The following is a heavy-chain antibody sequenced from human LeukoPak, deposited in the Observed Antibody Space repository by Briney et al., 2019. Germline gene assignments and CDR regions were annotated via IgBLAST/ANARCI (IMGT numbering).Heavy chain of an antibody. CDR3: ARDQRVTGRPDIDY. V-gene: IGHV3-74*03. CDR1: GFSFRNHW. Sequence: AGALRLSCAVSGFSFRNHWVHWVRQTPGKGLVWVSRISSDGSSTTYADSVKGRFTISRDNAKNTLYLQMNNRRAEDTAMYYCARDQRVTGRPDIDYWGQGTLVIVSS. J-gene: IGHJ4*02. D-gene: IGHD6-6*01. CDR2: ISSDGSST.